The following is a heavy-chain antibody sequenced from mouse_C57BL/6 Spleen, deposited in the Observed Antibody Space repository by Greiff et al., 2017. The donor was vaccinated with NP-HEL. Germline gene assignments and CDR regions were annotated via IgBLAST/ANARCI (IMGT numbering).Heavy chain of an antibody. CDR3: TRAYGNYWYFDV. D-gene: IGHD2-1*01. CDR2: IDPETGGT. V-gene: IGHV1-15*01. CDR1: GYTFTDYE. Sequence: QVQLQQSGAELVRPGASVTLSCKASGYTFTDYEMHWVKQTPVHGLEWIGAIDPETGGTAYNQKFKGKAILSADKSSSTAYMELRSLTSEDSAVYYCTRAYGNYWYFDVWGTGTTVTVSS. J-gene: IGHJ1*03.